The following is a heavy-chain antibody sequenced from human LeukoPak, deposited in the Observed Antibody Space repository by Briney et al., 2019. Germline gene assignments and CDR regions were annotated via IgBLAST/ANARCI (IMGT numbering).Heavy chain of an antibody. Sequence: SETLSLTCTVSGVSINNFYWTWIRQPPGKGLEWIGYMFYSGRNNYNPSLTSRVTISIDTSKNQFSLNLSSLTAADTAIYYCARFAPATAGAFNIWGQGTMVTVSS. D-gene: IGHD4-17*01. CDR2: MFYSGRN. J-gene: IGHJ3*02. CDR3: ARFAPATAGAFNI. CDR1: GVSINNFY. V-gene: IGHV4-59*01.